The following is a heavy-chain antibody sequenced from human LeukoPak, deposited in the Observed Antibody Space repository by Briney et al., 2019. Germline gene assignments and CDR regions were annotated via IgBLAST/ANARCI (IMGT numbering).Heavy chain of an antibody. Sequence: GGSLRLSCGASGFXLTTYPMNWIRQVPGKGLEWVSHISSDGNTEYYADSVRVRFTMSRDNAKNSLDLHMNSLRTEDTAVYYCARDIVNGPFVTSLESWGQGALVTVSS. CDR3: ARDIVNGPFVTSLES. V-gene: IGHV3-48*03. D-gene: IGHD2-8*01. CDR1: GFXLTTYP. CDR2: ISSDGNTE. J-gene: IGHJ4*02.